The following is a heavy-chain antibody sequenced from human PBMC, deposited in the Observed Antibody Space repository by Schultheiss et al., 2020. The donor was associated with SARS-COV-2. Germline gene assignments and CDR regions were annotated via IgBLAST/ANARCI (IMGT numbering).Heavy chain of an antibody. J-gene: IGHJ4*02. D-gene: IGHD6-19*01. Sequence: GGSLRLSCAASGFTFSSYSMNWVRQAPGKGLEWVSYISSSGSTIYYADSVKGRFTISGDNSKNTLYLQMNSLRAEDTAVYYCARGGKYSSGPFDYWGQGTRVTVYS. CDR3: ARGGKYSSGPFDY. CDR1: GFTFSSYS. V-gene: IGHV3-48*01. CDR2: ISSSGSTI.